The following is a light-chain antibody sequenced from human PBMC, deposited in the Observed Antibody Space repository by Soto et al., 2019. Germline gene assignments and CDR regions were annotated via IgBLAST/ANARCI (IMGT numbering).Light chain of an antibody. J-gene: IGLJ1*01. CDR3: LLSYNGPDV. CDR1: TEATTNGHY. V-gene: IGLV7-46*01. CDR2: DTT. Sequence: QAVVTQLPSLTVSPPGKVHLSCGARTEATTNGHYPCGFQQKPGQAPRTLIYDTTNRHSWTPARFSGSLLGGKAALSLSGAQPEDEAEYYCLLSYNGPDVFGTGTKVTVL.